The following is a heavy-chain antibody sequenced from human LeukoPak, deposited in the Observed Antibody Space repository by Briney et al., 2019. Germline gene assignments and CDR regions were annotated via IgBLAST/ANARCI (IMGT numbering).Heavy chain of an antibody. CDR1: GGSFSGYY. CDR3: ARVWYSAFDY. CDR2: ITSSSAI. D-gene: IGHD2-21*01. Sequence: PSETLSLTCAVYGGSFSGYYWSWIRQPPGKGLEWVSYITSSSAIYYADSVKGRFTISRDNAKNSLYLQMNSLRAEDTAVYYCARVWYSAFDYWGQGMLVTVSS. J-gene: IGHJ4*02. V-gene: IGHV3-69-1*01.